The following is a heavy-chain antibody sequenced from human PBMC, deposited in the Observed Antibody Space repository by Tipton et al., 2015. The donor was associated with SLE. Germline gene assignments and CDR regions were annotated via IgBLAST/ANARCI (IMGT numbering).Heavy chain of an antibody. D-gene: IGHD4-23*01. CDR1: GGSFSDYY. Sequence: TLSLTCAVYGGSFSDYYWSWIRQTPGEGLEWIGEINHSGSTNYNPSLKSRVTISMDTSKNQLSLKLSSVTAADTAVYYCARGGRGDGGNPFDPWGQGTLVTVSS. V-gene: IGHV4-34*01. CDR3: ARGGRGDGGNPFDP. J-gene: IGHJ5*02. CDR2: INHSGST.